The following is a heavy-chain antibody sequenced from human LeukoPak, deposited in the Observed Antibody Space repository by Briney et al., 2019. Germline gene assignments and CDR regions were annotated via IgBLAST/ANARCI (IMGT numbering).Heavy chain of an antibody. Sequence: ASVKVSCKASGYTFTSYAMHWVRQAPGQRLEWMGWINAGNGNTKYSQKFQGRVTITRDTSASTAYMELSSLRSEDTAVYYCATYYGSGSYYNSYFDYWGQGTLVTVSS. V-gene: IGHV1-3*01. J-gene: IGHJ4*02. CDR1: GYTFTSYA. D-gene: IGHD3-10*01. CDR3: ATYYGSGSYYNSYFDY. CDR2: INAGNGNT.